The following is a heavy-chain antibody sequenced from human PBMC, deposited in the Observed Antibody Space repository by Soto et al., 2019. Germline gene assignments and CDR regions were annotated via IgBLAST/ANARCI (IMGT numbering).Heavy chain of an antibody. CDR2: IYFNGKT. CDR3: ARQGSY. J-gene: IGHJ4*02. Sequence: KTSETLSLTCNVSGVSIGYTSYYWGWIRQPPGKGLEWIGTIYFNGKTFYNPSLRSRLTISVDTSKNQISLRLASVTAADTAVYYCARQGSYWGQGTLVTVSS. V-gene: IGHV4-39*01. CDR1: GVSIGYTSYY.